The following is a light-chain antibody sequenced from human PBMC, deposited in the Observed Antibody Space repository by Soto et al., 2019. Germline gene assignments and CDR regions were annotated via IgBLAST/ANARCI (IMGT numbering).Light chain of an antibody. Sequence: EIVLTQSPGTLSLSPGERATLSCRASQSVSSSYLAWYQQKPGQAPRLLIYGASSRATGIPDRFSGSGSGYDVTLTISRLEPEDLAVYYCQQYGSSPAYTFGQGTKLEIK. V-gene: IGKV3-20*01. CDR1: QSVSSSY. CDR3: QQYGSSPAYT. J-gene: IGKJ2*01. CDR2: GAS.